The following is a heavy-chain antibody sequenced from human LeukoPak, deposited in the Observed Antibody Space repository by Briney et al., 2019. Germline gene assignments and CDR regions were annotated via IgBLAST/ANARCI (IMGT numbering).Heavy chain of an antibody. J-gene: IGHJ6*03. CDR2: IYPGDSDT. V-gene: IGHV5-51*01. Sequence: GESLKISCKGSGYSFTSYWIGWVRQLPGKGLEWMGVIYPGDSDTRYSPSFQGQVTISADKSISTAYLQWSSLKASDTAMYYCARHSGGGAAPDYYMDVWGKGTTVTISS. D-gene: IGHD2-15*01. CDR1: GYSFTSYW. CDR3: ARHSGGGAAPDYYMDV.